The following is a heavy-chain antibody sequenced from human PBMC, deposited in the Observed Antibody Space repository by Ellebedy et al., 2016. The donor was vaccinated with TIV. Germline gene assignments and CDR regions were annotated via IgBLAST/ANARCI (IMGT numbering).Heavy chain of an antibody. V-gene: IGHV3-48*01. CDR3: AAAAGAGDDAFDI. CDR1: GFTFIIYS. J-gene: IGHJ3*02. D-gene: IGHD6-13*01. CDR2: ISSSSRTI. Sequence: GESLKISXAASGFTFIIYSLNWVRQAPGKGLKWVSYISSSSRTIYYADSVKGRFTISIDNAKNSLYLQMNSLRAEDTAVYYCAAAAGAGDDAFDIWGQGTMVTVSS.